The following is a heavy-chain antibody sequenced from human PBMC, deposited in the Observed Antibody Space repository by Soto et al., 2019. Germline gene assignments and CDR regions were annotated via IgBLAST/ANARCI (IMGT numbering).Heavy chain of an antibody. CDR2: ISSSSSYI. CDR3: ARDPEVPLRPGIAAACTDY. Sequence: EVQLVESGGGLVKPGGSLRLSCAASGFTFSSYSMNWVRQAPGKGLEWVSSISSSSSYIYYADSVKGRFTISRDNAKNSLYLQMNSLRAEDTAVYYCARDPEVPLRPGIAAACTDYWGQGTLVTVSS. CDR1: GFTFSSYS. J-gene: IGHJ4*02. V-gene: IGHV3-21*01. D-gene: IGHD6-13*01.